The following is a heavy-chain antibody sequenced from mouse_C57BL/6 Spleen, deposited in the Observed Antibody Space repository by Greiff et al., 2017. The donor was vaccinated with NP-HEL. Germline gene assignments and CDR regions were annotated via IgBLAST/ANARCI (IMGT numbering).Heavy chain of an antibody. CDR3: ARWDYDEYFDV. CDR1: GYSFTGYY. D-gene: IGHD2-4*01. Sequence: EVQLQQSGPELVKPGASVKISCKASGYSFTGYYMNWVKQSPEKSLEWIGEINPSTGGTTYNQKFKAKATLTVDKSSSTAYMQLKSLTSEDSAVYYCARWDYDEYFDVWGTGTTVTVSS. J-gene: IGHJ1*03. V-gene: IGHV1-42*01. CDR2: INPSTGGT.